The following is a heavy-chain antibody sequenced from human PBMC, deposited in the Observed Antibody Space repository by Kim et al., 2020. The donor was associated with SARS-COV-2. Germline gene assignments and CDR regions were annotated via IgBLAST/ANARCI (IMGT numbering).Heavy chain of an antibody. Sequence: GGSLRLSCAASGFTFSSYSMNWVRQAPGKGLEWVSSISSSSSYIYYADSVKGRFTISRDNAKNSLYLQMNSLRAEDTAVYYCARDLVGGYSWYFDLWGRGTLVTVSS. D-gene: IGHD5-12*01. V-gene: IGHV3-21*01. CDR2: ISSSSSYI. CDR1: GFTFSSYS. CDR3: ARDLVGGYSWYFDL. J-gene: IGHJ2*01.